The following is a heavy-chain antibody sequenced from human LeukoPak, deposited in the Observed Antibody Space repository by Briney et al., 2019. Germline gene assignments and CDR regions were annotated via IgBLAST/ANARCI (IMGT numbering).Heavy chain of an antibody. V-gene: IGHV4-59*08. Sequence: SETLSLTCTVSGGSISSYYWSWIRQPPGKGLEWIGYIYYSGSTNYNPSLKSRVTISVDTSKNQFSLKLSSVTAADTAVYYCASLTYYYDSSGYYYDCYFDYWGQGTLVTVSS. CDR3: ASLTYYYDSSGYYYDCYFDY. D-gene: IGHD3-22*01. CDR1: GGSISSYY. J-gene: IGHJ4*02. CDR2: IYYSGST.